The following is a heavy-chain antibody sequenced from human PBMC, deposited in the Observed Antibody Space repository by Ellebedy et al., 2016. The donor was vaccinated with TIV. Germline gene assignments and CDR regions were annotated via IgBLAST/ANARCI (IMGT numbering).Heavy chain of an antibody. J-gene: IGHJ4*02. CDR2: INAGNGNT. Sequence: ASVKVSXXASGYTFTSYAMHWVRQAPGQRLEWMGWINAGNGNTKYSQKFQGRVTITRDTSASTAYMELSSLRSEDTAVYYCARGPSGSYYGYYFDYWGQGTLVTVSS. CDR3: ARGPSGSYYGYYFDY. V-gene: IGHV1-3*01. CDR1: GYTFTSYA. D-gene: IGHD1-26*01.